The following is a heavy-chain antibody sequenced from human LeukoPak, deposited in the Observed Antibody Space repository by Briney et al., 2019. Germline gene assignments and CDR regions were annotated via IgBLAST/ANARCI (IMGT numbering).Heavy chain of an antibody. D-gene: IGHD5-24*01. CDR2: IYTSGST. J-gene: IGHJ4*02. Sequence: SETLSLTCTVSGGSISSYYWSWIRQPAGKGLEWIGRIYTSGSTNYNPSLKSRVTMSVDTSKNQFSLKLSSVTAADTAVYYCARELRRGRDGYKLDYWGQGTLVTVSS. CDR1: GGSISSYY. V-gene: IGHV4-4*07. CDR3: ARELRRGRDGYKLDY.